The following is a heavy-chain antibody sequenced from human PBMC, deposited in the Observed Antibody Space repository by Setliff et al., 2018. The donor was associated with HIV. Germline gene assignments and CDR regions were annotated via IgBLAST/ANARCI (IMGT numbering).Heavy chain of an antibody. Sequence: RASVKVSCKVSGYILTELSRHWVRRAPGKGLEWMGGFDPEDGETISAQKFQGRVTMTEDTSTDTAYMELRSLRSEDTAVYYCSTSPRGLGVAATGRRYLHHWGQGTLVTVSS. D-gene: IGHD2-15*01. J-gene: IGHJ1*01. V-gene: IGHV1-24*01. CDR1: GYILTELS. CDR3: STSPRGLGVAATGRRYLHH. CDR2: FDPEDGET.